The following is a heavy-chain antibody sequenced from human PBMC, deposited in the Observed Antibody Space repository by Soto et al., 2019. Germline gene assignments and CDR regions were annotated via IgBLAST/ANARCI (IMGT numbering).Heavy chain of an antibody. J-gene: IGHJ4*02. V-gene: IGHV2-5*02. D-gene: IGHD3-16*01. CDR1: GFSLFTNGVS. CDR2: IYWDDDK. CDR3: AHGRGGRLPVWGFGF. Sequence: QITLEESGPTLVKPTQTLTLTCTFSGFSLFTNGVSVGWIRQPPGKALEWLALIYWDDDKRYSPSLKSRLTFSKDTSKNQVVLNMTNMDPVDTATYYCAHGRGGRLPVWGFGFWGQGALVTVSS.